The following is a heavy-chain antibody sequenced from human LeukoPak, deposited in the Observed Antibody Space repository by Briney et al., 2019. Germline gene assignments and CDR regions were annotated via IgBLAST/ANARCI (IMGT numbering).Heavy chain of an antibody. D-gene: IGHD2-15*01. CDR2: ISSSSSYI. CDR1: GFTLSYYS. CDR3: ARGPDIVVVVAAMRY. J-gene: IGHJ4*02. V-gene: IGHV3-21*01. Sequence: PGGSLRLSCAASGFTLSYYSMNWVRQAPGKGLEWVSSISSSSSYIYYADSVKGRFTISRDNAKNSLYLQMNSLRAEDTAVYYCARGPDIVVVVAAMRYWGQGTLVTVSS.